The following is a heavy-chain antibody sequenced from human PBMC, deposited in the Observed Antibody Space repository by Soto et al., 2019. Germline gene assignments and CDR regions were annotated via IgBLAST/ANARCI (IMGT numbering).Heavy chain of an antibody. CDR2: IIPIFGTA. CDR1: GGTFSSYA. V-gene: IGHV1-69*13. Sequence: GASVKVSCKASGGTFSSYAISWVRQAPGQGLEWMGGIIPIFGTANYAQKFQGRVTITADESTSTAYMELSSLRSEDTAVYYCARDTAARPEQRGPLYYYYYGMDVWGQGTTVTVSS. D-gene: IGHD6-6*01. CDR3: ARDTAARPEQRGPLYYYYYGMDV. J-gene: IGHJ6*02.